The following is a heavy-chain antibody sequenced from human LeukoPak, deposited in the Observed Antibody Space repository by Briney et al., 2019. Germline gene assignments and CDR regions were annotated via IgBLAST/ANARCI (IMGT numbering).Heavy chain of an antibody. Sequence: GGSLRLSCAASGFTFSSYSMNWVRQAPGKGLEWVSYISSSSSTIYYADSVKGRFTISRDNAKNSLYLQMNSLRAEDTAVYYCARELRYFDNGPFAYWGQGTLVTVSS. CDR2: ISSSSSTI. CDR3: ARELRYFDNGPFAY. V-gene: IGHV3-48*01. J-gene: IGHJ4*02. CDR1: GFTFSSYS. D-gene: IGHD3-9*01.